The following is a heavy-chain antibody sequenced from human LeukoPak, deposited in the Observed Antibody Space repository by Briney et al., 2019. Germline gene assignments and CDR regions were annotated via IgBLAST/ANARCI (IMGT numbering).Heavy chain of an antibody. J-gene: IGHJ5*02. D-gene: IGHD2-2*02. CDR1: GYTFTSYY. CDR3: ARDIHDIVVVPAAIPPTTGFDP. CDR2: INPSGGST. V-gene: IGHV1-46*01. Sequence: GASVKVSCKASGYTFTSYYMHWVRQAPGQGLEWMGIINPSGGSTSYAQKFQGRVTMTTDTSTSTAYMELRSLRSDDTAVYYCARDIHDIVVVPAAIPPTTGFDPWGQGTLVTVSS.